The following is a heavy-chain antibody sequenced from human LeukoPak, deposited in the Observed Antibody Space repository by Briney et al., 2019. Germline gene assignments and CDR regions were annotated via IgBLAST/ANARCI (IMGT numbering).Heavy chain of an antibody. Sequence: EASVKVSCKASGYTFTGYYMHWVRQAPGQGLEWMGWINPNGGGTNYAQKFQGRVTMTRDTSISTAYMELSRLRSDDTAVYYCAREVLQWELLGHAFDIWGQGTMVTVSS. D-gene: IGHD1-26*01. J-gene: IGHJ3*02. CDR3: AREVLQWELLGHAFDI. CDR2: INPNGGGT. CDR1: GYTFTGYY. V-gene: IGHV1-2*02.